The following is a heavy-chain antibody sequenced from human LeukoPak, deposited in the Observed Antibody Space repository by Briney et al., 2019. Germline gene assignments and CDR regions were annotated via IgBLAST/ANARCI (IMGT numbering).Heavy chain of an antibody. D-gene: IGHD3-9*01. CDR2: ISSNGGST. J-gene: IGHJ4*02. CDR3: VKDDYDILTGYYPNFDY. CDR1: GFTFSSYA. Sequence: PGGSLRLSCTASGFTFSSYAMHWVRQAPGKGLEYVSAISSNGGSTYYADSVKGRFTISRDNSKNTLYLQMSSLRAEDTAVYYCVKDDYDILTGYYPNFDYWGQGTLVTVSS. V-gene: IGHV3-64D*06.